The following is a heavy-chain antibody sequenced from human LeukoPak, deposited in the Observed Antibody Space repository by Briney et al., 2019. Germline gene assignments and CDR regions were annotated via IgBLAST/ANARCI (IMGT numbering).Heavy chain of an antibody. D-gene: IGHD3-22*01. Sequence: PGGSLRLSCAASGLTVSSNCMSWVRQAPGKGLEWVPFIYSGGDTYYADSVKGRFTISRDNSKNTFHLQMNSLRAEDTAVYYCARRAGDYSHPYDYWGQGTLVTVSS. CDR1: GLTVSSNC. J-gene: IGHJ4*02. CDR2: IYSGGDT. V-gene: IGHV3-53*01. CDR3: ARRAGDYSHPYDY.